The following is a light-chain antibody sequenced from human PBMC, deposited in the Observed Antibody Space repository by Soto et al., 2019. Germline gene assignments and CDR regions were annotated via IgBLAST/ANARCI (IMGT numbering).Light chain of an antibody. Sequence: DVQMTQSPSSLSASVGDRVTITCRASQNIASFLNWYQQRPGTAPKLLIYAASKLESGVPSRFSGRGSATDFTLSISSLQPEDFATYCCQQSYKMPVTFGQGTKVE. CDR3: QQSYKMPVT. J-gene: IGKJ2*01. CDR2: AAS. V-gene: IGKV1-39*01. CDR1: QNIASF.